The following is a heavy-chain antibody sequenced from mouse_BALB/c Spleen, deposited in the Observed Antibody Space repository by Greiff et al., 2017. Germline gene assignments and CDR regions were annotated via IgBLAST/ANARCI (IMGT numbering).Heavy chain of an antibody. CDR3: TRGDGNLGGFAY. J-gene: IGHJ3*01. CDR2: ISSGGSYT. Sequence: EVKLVESGGGLVKPGGSLKLSCAASGFTFSSYTMSWVRQTPEKRLEWVATISSGGSYTYYPDSVKGRFTISRDNAKNTLYLQMSSLKSEDTAMYYCTRGDGNLGGFAYWGQGTLVTVSA. D-gene: IGHD2-1*01. CDR1: GFTFSSYT. V-gene: IGHV5-6-4*01.